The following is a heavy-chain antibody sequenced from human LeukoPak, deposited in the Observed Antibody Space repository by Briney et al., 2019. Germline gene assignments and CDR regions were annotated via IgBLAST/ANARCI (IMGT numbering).Heavy chain of an antibody. D-gene: IGHD1-26*01. CDR1: GFTFSSYW. CDR3: ARGGWGAFDI. Sequence: GGSLRLSCAASGFTFSSYWMSWVRQAPGKGLEWVANIKQDGSEKYYVDSVKGRFTIYGDNAKNSLYLQMHSLRAEDTAVYYCARGGWGAFDIWGQGTMVTVSS. CDR2: IKQDGSEK. J-gene: IGHJ3*02. V-gene: IGHV3-7*01.